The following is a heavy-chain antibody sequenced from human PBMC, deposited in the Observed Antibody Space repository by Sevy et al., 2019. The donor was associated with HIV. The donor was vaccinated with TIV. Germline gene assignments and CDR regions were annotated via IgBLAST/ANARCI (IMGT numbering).Heavy chain of an antibody. CDR2: IQYDGSNK. V-gene: IGHV3-30*02. J-gene: IGHJ4*02. Sequence: GSLRLSCAASGFSYSSYGMHWVRQAPGKGLEWVAYIQYDGSNKDYADSVKGRFTISRDNSKNTLDLQMNSLRVEDTAVYYCVKEGGGEGGDHWGRGTLVTVSS. CDR1: GFSYSSYG. D-gene: IGHD2-21*01. CDR3: VKEGGGEGGDH.